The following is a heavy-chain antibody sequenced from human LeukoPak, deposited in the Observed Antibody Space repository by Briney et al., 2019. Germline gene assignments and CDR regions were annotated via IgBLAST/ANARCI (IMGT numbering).Heavy chain of an antibody. V-gene: IGHV1-69*13. J-gene: IGHJ3*02. CDR1: GGTFSSYA. CDR2: IIPICGTA. CDR3: ARGLMSPIRFLDVRDAFHI. Sequence: SVKVSCKASGGTFSSYAISWVRQAPGQGLEWRGGIIPICGTANYAQKFQGRVTITADESTSTAYMELSSLRSEDTAVYYCARGLMSPIRFLDVRDAFHIWGQGTMVTVSS. D-gene: IGHD3-3*01.